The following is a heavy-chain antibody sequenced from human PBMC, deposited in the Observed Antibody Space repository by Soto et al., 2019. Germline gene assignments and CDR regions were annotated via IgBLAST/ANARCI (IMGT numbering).Heavy chain of an antibody. CDR1: GFTFSNAW. CDR3: TTDDHTVTAPHDY. J-gene: IGHJ4*02. CDR2: IKSKTDGGTT. Sequence: GGTLRLSCAASGFTFSNAWMSWVRQAPGKGLEWVGRIKSKTDGGTTDYAAPVKGRFTISRDDSKNTLYLQMNSLKTEDTAVYYCTTDDHTVTAPHDYWGQGTLVTVSS. D-gene: IGHD4-4*01. V-gene: IGHV3-15*01.